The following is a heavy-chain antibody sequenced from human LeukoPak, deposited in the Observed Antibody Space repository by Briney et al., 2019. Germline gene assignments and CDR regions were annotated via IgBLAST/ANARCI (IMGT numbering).Heavy chain of an antibody. CDR3: ASLYDSTAYPRGPDY. CDR2: INQDGSVK. D-gene: IGHD3-22*01. V-gene: IGHV3-7*01. Sequence: GGSLRLSCAVSGFTFRSYWMSWFRQAPGKGLEWVANINQDGSVKYYVDSVKGRFTISRENAQNSLYVQMNSLRAEDTAVYYCASLYDSTAYPRGPDYWGQGTLVTVSS. J-gene: IGHJ4*02. CDR1: GFTFRSYW.